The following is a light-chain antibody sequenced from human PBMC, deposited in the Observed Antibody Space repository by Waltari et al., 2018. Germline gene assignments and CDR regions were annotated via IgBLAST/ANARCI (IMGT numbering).Light chain of an antibody. Sequence: AIQMTQSPSSLSASIGDRVTITCRASQGVRNDVGWYQQKPGKAPNLLVYAASTLHIGVPSRFSGSGSDTDFTLTVTSLQPEDFATYYCLQDYSYPRTFGQGTRVEIK. J-gene: IGKJ1*01. CDR3: LQDYSYPRT. CDR1: QGVRND. CDR2: AAS. V-gene: IGKV1-6*01.